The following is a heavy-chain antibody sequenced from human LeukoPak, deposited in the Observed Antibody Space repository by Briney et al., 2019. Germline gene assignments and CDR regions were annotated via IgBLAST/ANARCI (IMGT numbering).Heavy chain of an antibody. CDR1: GFTFGNYL. D-gene: IGHD3-16*01. CDR3: ARKGLGDY. Sequence: GGSLRLSCVGSGFTFGNYLMNWVRQAPGKGLEWVANIKQDGSQKYYVDSVKGRFTISRDNAKNSLYLQMNSLRAEDTAVYYCARKGLGDYWGQGTLVTVSS. V-gene: IGHV3-7*01. CDR2: IKQDGSQK. J-gene: IGHJ4*02.